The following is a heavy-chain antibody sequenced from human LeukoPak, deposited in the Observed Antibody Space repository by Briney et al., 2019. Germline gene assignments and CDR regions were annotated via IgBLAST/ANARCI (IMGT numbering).Heavy chain of an antibody. CDR3: AREGAHIAARHYYFDY. D-gene: IGHD6-6*01. CDR2: IKQDGSEK. V-gene: IGHV3-7*01. J-gene: IGHJ4*02. Sequence: GGSLRLSCAASGFTFSSYWMSWVRQAPGKGLEWVANIKQDGSEKYYVDSVKGRFTISRDNAKNSLYLQVNSLRAEDTAVYYCAREGAHIAARHYYFDYWGQGTLVTVSS. CDR1: GFTFSSYW.